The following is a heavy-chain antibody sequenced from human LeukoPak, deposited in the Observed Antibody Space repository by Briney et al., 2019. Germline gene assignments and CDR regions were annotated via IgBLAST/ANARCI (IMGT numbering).Heavy chain of an antibody. CDR1: GFTFSSYA. D-gene: IGHD6-13*01. J-gene: IGHJ6*03. V-gene: IGHV3-23*01. CDR2: ISGSGGST. Sequence: PGGSLRLSCAASGFTFSSYAMSWVRQAPGKGLEWVSAISGSGGSTYYADSVKGRFTISRDNYKNTLYLQMNSLRAEDTAVYYCARGCISSWYIRYYYYFYMDVWSKGTTVTVSS. CDR3: ARGCISSWYIRYYYYFYMDV.